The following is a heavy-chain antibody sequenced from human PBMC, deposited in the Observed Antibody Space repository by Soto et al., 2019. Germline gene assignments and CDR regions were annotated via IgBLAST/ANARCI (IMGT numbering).Heavy chain of an antibody. Sequence: GGSLRLSCAASGFPFSSYWMHWVRQAPGKGPVWVSRINSDGSSTSYADSVKGRFTISRDNAKNTLYLQMNSLRAEDTAVYYCARRAVAGTAYYYGMDVWGQGTTVTASS. CDR3: ARRAVAGTAYYYGMDV. J-gene: IGHJ6*02. V-gene: IGHV3-74*01. D-gene: IGHD6-19*01. CDR1: GFPFSSYW. CDR2: INSDGSST.